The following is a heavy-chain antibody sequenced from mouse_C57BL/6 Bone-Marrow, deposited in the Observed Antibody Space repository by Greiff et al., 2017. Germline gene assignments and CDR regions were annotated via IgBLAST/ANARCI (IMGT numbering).Heavy chain of an antibody. CDR2: IDPSDSFT. Sequence: VQLQQPGAELVMPGASVKLSCKASGYTFTSYWMHWVKQRPGQGLEWIGEIDPSDSFTNYNQKLKGKSTLTVDKSSSTAYMQLSSLTSEDSAVYYCARDDYTKGAMDYWGQGTSVTVSS. V-gene: IGHV1-69*01. CDR1: GYTFTSYW. J-gene: IGHJ4*01. D-gene: IGHD2-12*01. CDR3: ARDDYTKGAMDY.